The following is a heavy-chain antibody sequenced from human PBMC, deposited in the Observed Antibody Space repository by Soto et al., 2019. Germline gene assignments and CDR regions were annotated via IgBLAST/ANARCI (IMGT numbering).Heavy chain of an antibody. CDR2: ISKQGSNK. J-gene: IGHJ4*02. CDR3: ATDLSIAAAGTG. Sequence: QVQLVESGGGVLQPGGSLYLSGGARELTFGTYGIPWDPQPPGKGVEWVAVISKQGSNKYYADSVMGQLTISKDNAKNALYLQMNSLSAEDTAVYYCATDLSIAAAGTGGGQGTLVTVSS. V-gene: IGHV3-30*03. D-gene: IGHD6-13*01. CDR1: ELTFGTYG.